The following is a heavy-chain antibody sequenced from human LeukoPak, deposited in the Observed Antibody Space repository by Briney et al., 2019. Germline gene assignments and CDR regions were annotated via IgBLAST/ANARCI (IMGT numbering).Heavy chain of an antibody. V-gene: IGHV1-69*01. CDR2: NIPIFGTA. J-gene: IGHJ6*02. CDR3: ARFGYGGYNYYYGMDV. Sequence: KPGSSVKVSCKASGGTFSSYAISWVRQAPGQGLEWMGGNIPIFGTANYAQKFQGRVTITADESTSTAYMELSSLRSEDTAVYYCARFGYGGYNYYYGMDVWGQGTTVTVSS. CDR1: GGTFSSYA. D-gene: IGHD1-26*01.